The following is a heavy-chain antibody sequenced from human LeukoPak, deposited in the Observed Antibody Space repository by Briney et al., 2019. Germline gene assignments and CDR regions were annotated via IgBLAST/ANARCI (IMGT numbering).Heavy chain of an antibody. V-gene: IGHV4-59*01. CDR1: GGSISSYY. Sequence: PSETLSLTCTVSGGSISSYYWSWIRQPPGKGLEWIGYIYYSGSTNYNPSLKSRVTISVDTSKNQFSLKLSSVAAADTAVYYCARSVLLWFGELLSDYYYYMDVWGKGTTVTVSS. D-gene: IGHD3-10*01. CDR3: ARSVLLWFGELLSDYYYYMDV. CDR2: IYYSGST. J-gene: IGHJ6*03.